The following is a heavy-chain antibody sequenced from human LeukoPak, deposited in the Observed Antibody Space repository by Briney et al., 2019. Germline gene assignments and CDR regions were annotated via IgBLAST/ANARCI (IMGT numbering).Heavy chain of an antibody. CDR3: AKECDDDNASHMPCY. CDR2: ISDGGWT. Sequence: GGSLRLSCAASALPPSNYAMSWVRQAPGKGLEWVSSISDGGWTAYTDSVKGRFFISRETATNTLYLQMNSLRVEDTAVYYCAKECDDDNASHMPCYRGQGTLVTVSS. CDR1: ALPPSNYA. D-gene: IGHD3-16*01. V-gene: IGHV3-23*01. J-gene: IGHJ4*02.